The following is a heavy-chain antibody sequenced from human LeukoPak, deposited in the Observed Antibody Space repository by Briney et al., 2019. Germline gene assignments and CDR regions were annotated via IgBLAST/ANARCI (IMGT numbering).Heavy chain of an antibody. V-gene: IGHV1-18*01. Sequence: VASVKVSCKASGYTFTNYGISWVRQAPGQGLDWMGWISGYNGNTNYVQKFQGRVTMTTDTSTSTAYMELRSLRSDDTAVYYCARRFVNYDILSGPIFDYWGQGTLVTVSS. CDR3: ARRFVNYDILSGPIFDY. CDR1: GYTFTNYG. J-gene: IGHJ4*02. CDR2: ISGYNGNT. D-gene: IGHD3-9*01.